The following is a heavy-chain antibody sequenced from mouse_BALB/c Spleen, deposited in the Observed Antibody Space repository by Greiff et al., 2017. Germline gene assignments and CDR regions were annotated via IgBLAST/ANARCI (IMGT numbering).Heavy chain of an antibody. Sequence: QVQLQQSGPGLVAPSQSLSITCTVSGFSLTGYGVNWVRQPPGKGLEWLGMLWGDGSTDYNSALKSRLSISKDNSKSQVFLKMNSLKTDDTARYYCARDYYGSSYWYFDVWGAGTTVTVSS. J-gene: IGHJ1*01. D-gene: IGHD1-1*01. CDR2: LWGDGST. V-gene: IGHV2-6-7*01. CDR3: ARDYYGSSYWYFDV. CDR1: GFSLTGYG.